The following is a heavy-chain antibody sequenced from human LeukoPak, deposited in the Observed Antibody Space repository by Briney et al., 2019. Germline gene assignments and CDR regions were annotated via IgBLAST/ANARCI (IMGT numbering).Heavy chain of an antibody. CDR3: TTLYSGSEFDY. V-gene: IGHV3-73*01. D-gene: IGHD1-26*01. CDR1: GFTFSGSA. Sequence: GGSLRLSCAASGFTFSGSAMHWVRQASGKGLEWVGRIRSKANSYATAYAASVKGRFTISRDDSKNTAYLRMNSLKTEDTAVYYCTTLYSGSEFDYWGQGTLVTVSS. J-gene: IGHJ4*02. CDR2: IRSKANSYAT.